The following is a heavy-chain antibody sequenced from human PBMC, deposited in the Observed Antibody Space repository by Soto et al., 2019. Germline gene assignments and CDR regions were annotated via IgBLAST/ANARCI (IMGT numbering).Heavy chain of an antibody. J-gene: IGHJ6*02. D-gene: IGHD2-15*01. CDR3: VKHFSSGSGFCKDCYHGIDA. CDR1: GHNLSTFW. CDR2: INPSDSYT. Sequence: GESLKIYCQGSGHNLSTFWISRARQLPGKGLEWMGRINPSDSYTFYSPSFQGPVTLSADKSVNTAYLQWSNLTATDTATFYCVKHFSSGSGFCKDCYHGIDAWGQGTAVTVSS. V-gene: IGHV5-10-1*01.